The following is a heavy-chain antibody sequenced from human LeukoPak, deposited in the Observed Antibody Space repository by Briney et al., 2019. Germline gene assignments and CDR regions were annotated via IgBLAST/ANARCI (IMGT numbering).Heavy chain of an antibody. V-gene: IGHV4-39*01. CDR1: GGSISSSSYY. CDR2: IYYSGST. J-gene: IGHJ5*02. D-gene: IGHD3-10*01. Sequence: PSETLSLTCTVSGGSISSSSYYWGWIRQPPGKGLEWIGSIYYSGSTYYNPSLKSRVTISVDTSKNQFSLKLSSVTAADTAVYYCAALPPSLGGWFDPWGQGTLVTVSS. CDR3: AALPPSLGGWFDP.